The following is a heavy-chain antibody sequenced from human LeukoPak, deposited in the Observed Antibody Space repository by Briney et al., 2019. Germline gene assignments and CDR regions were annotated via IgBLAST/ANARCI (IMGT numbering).Heavy chain of an antibody. CDR2: INHSGST. Sequence: SETLSLTCAVYGGSFSGYYWSWIRQPPGKGLEWIGEINHSGSTNYNPSLKSRVTISVDTPKNQFSLKLSSVTAADTAVYYCARGSSSWPDYWGQGTLVTVSS. J-gene: IGHJ4*02. CDR1: GGSFSGYY. CDR3: ARGSSSWPDY. V-gene: IGHV4-34*01. D-gene: IGHD6-13*01.